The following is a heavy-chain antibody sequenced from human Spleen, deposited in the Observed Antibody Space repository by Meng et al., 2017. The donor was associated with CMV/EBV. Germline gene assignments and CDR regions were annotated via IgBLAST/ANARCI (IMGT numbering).Heavy chain of an antibody. CDR3: AREIYHSGTGPNWFDP. Sequence: GSLRLSCTVSGGSISSSSYYWGWIRQPPGKGLEWIGSIYYSGSTYYNPSLKSRVSISVDTSKNQFSLKLSSVTAADTAVYYCAREIYHSGTGPNWFDPWGQGTLVTVSS. CDR2: IYYSGST. J-gene: IGHJ5*02. V-gene: IGHV4-39*07. D-gene: IGHD1-1*01. CDR1: GGSISSSSYY.